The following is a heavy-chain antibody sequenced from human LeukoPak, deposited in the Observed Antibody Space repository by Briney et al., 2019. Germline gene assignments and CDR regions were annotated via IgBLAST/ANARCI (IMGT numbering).Heavy chain of an antibody. CDR3: ARDAQGYYFDY. V-gene: IGHV4-61*02. J-gene: IGHJ4*02. CDR2: IYTSGST. Sequence: SETLSLTFTVSGGSISSGSYYWSWIRQPAGKGLEWIGRIYTSGSTNYNPSLKSRVTISVDTSKNQFSLKLSSVTAADTAVYYCARDAQGYYFDYWGQGTLVTVSS. CDR1: GGSISSGSYY.